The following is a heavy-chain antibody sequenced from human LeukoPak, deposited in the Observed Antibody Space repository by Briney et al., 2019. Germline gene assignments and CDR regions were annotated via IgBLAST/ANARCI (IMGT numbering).Heavy chain of an antibody. D-gene: IGHD3-9*01. J-gene: IGHJ3*02. CDR1: GFTFSSYA. Sequence: GGSLRLSCAASGFTFSSYAMHWVRQAPGKGLEWVSGISWNSGSIGYADSVKGRFTISRDNAKNSLYLQMNSLRAEDTALYYCAKDVRYFDWPGGAFDIWGQGTMVTVSS. V-gene: IGHV3-9*01. CDR2: ISWNSGSI. CDR3: AKDVRYFDWPGGAFDI.